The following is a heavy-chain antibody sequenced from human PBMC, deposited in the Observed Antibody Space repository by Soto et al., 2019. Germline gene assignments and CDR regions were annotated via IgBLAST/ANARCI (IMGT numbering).Heavy chain of an antibody. CDR3: ARGGYYYYGLDV. J-gene: IGHJ6*02. Sequence: QVQLVQSGDEVKKPGASVKVSCRASGYTFTSYGVSWVRQAPGQGLEWMGWISAFNGQTNYIQKVQGRVTLTTEASTSTAYMEMRSLISDETAVYYCARGGYYYYGLDVWGQGTTVTVSS. D-gene: IGHD3-16*01. CDR1: GYTFTSYG. CDR2: ISAFNGQT. V-gene: IGHV1-18*01.